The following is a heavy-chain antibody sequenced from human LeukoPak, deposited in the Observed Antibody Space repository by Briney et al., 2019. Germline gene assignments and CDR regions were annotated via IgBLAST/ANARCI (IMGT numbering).Heavy chain of an antibody. CDR1: GFTFSSYW. V-gene: IGHV3-7*01. CDR3: ARENPYGYYYYGMDV. J-gene: IGHJ6*02. Sequence: GGSLRLSCAASGFTFSSYWMSLVRQAPGKGLEWVDNIKQDGSEKYYVDSVKGRFTISRDNAKNSLYLQMNSLRAEDTAVYYCARENPYGYYYYGMDVWGQGTTVTVSS. D-gene: IGHD4-17*01. CDR2: IKQDGSEK.